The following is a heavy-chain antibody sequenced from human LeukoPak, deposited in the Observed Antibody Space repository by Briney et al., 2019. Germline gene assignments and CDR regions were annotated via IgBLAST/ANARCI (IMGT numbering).Heavy chain of an antibody. CDR1: RFTFSSYS. J-gene: IGHJ4*02. Sequence: GGSLGLSCAASRFTFSSYSINWVRQAPGRGLVWVAYISSGGSTIYYADSVRGRFTISRDSARNSVYLQMNSLRDEDTAVYYCARDETGVGSGGIDFWGQGTLVTVSS. CDR3: ARDETGVGSGGIDF. D-gene: IGHD2-8*02. V-gene: IGHV3-48*02. CDR2: ISSGGSTI.